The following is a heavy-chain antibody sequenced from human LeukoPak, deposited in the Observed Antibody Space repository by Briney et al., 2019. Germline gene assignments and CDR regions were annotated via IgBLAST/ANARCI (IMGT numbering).Heavy chain of an antibody. CDR2: ISAYNGNT. J-gene: IGHJ4*02. D-gene: IGHD2-2*01. CDR3: ARVSCGSTSCPSDY. V-gene: IGHV1-18*01. CDR1: GYTFTSYG. Sequence: GASVKVSCKASGYTFTSYGISWVRQAPGQGLEWMGWISAYNGNTSYAQKLQGRVTMTTDTSTSTAYMELSSLRSEDTAVYYCARVSCGSTSCPSDYWGQGTLVTVSS.